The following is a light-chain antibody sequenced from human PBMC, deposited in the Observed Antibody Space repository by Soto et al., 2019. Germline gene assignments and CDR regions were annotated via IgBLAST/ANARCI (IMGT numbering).Light chain of an antibody. CDR3: QQYCSSPLT. CDR2: GAS. CDR1: QSVSSSY. Sequence: ESVLTQSPGTLSLSPGERATLSCRASQSVSSSYLAWYRQRPGQAPRRLVYGASSRATGIPASFIRSGSGTDVTLTISRLEPEDVAVYYCQQYCSSPLTFGQGTKVDIK. V-gene: IGKV3-20*01. J-gene: IGKJ1*01.